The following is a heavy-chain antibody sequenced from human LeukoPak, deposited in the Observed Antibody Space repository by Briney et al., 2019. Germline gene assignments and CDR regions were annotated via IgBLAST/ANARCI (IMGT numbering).Heavy chain of an antibody. Sequence: ASVKVSCKASGYTFTSYDINWVRQATGQGLEWMGWMNPNSGNTGYAQKFHGRVTMTRNTSISTAYMELSSLKSEDTAVYYCARKGPANYYYYYMDVWGKGTSVAVSS. J-gene: IGHJ6*03. CDR1: GYTFTSYD. V-gene: IGHV1-8*01. D-gene: IGHD2-2*01. CDR2: MNPNSGNT. CDR3: ARKGPANYYYYYMDV.